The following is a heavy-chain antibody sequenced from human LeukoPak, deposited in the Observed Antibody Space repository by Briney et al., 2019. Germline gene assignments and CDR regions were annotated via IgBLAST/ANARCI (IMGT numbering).Heavy chain of an antibody. CDR3: ARGYSGYDRFFDY. CDR2: INHSGST. V-gene: IGHV4-34*01. J-gene: IGHJ4*02. CDR1: GGSFSGYY. D-gene: IGHD5-12*01. Sequence: PSETLSLTCAVYGGSFSGYYWSWIRQPPGKGREWIGEINHSGSTNYNPSLKSRVTISVDTSKNQFSLKLSSVTAADTAVYYCARGYSGYDRFFDYWGQGTLVTVSS.